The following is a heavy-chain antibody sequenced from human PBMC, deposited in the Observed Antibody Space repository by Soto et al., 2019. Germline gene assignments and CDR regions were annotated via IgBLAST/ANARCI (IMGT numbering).Heavy chain of an antibody. J-gene: IGHJ4*01. CDR1: GGSIISGGSF. CDR2: IGYSGST. D-gene: IGHD6-13*01. CDR3: ARLPIIEAVGPEVDY. Sequence: SETLSLTCAVSGGSIISGGSFWSWVRQPPVKCVEWIGYIGYSGSTDYNPSLKIRVTVSLYTSKNEFSLELSSVAVADTAVYYCARLPIIEAVGPEVDYWGQGTLVTVSS. V-gene: IGHV4-30-4*07.